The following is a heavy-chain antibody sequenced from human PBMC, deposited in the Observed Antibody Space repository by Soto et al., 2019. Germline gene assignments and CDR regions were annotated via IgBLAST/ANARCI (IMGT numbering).Heavy chain of an antibody. J-gene: IGHJ3*01. V-gene: IGHV3-74*03. CDR3: AGGDMCAFDL. CDR2: IHSDGSST. Sequence: EVQLVESGGGLVQPGGSLRLSCVASDFTFSYYWMHWVHQVPGKGLVWVSRIHSDGSSTTYADSVKGRFTTSRDNAENTLYLQIASLRVEDTAVYYCAGGDMCAFDLWGQGTMVTVSS. CDR1: DFTFSYYW.